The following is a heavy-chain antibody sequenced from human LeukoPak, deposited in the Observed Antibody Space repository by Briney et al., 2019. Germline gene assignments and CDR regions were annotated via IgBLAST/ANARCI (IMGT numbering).Heavy chain of an antibody. CDR3: TTEKHVDIVATGEAYDI. Sequence: ASVKVSCKVSGYTLTELSMHWVRQAPGKGLEWMGGFDPEDGETIYAQKFQGRVTMTEDTSTDTAYMKLSGLRSEDTAVYYCTTEKHVDIVATGEAYDIWGQGTMVTVSS. J-gene: IGHJ3*02. CDR2: FDPEDGET. CDR1: GYTLTELS. D-gene: IGHD5-12*01. V-gene: IGHV1-24*01.